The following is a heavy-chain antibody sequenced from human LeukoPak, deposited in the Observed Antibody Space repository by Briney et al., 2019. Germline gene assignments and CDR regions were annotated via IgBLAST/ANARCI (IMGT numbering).Heavy chain of an antibody. D-gene: IGHD3-10*01. V-gene: IGHV1-46*01. J-gene: IGHJ3*02. CDR1: GYTFTSYY. CDR3: ARSRMVRGAGHDAFDI. CDR2: INPSGGST. Sequence: ASVKVSCKASGYTFTSYYMHWVRQAPGQGLEWMGIINPSGGSTSYAQKFQGRVTMTRDTSTSTVYMELSSLRSEDTAVHYCARSRMVRGAGHDAFDIWGQGTMVTVSS.